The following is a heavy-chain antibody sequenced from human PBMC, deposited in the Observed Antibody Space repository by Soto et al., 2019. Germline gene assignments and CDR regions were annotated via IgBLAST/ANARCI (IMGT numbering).Heavy chain of an antibody. D-gene: IGHD2-15*01. CDR3: ARVVVFSASPVGYEMHV. V-gene: IGHV3-33*01. CDR2: IWYDGSKK. CDR1: GFTFSSHG. Sequence: QVQLVESGGGVVQPGRSLRLSCAASGFTFSSHGIHWVRQAPGKGLEWVAVIWYDGSKKNYADSVKGRVTMSRDNSNSMRGLQMISLRALDTAVYYCARVVVFSASPVGYEMHVWGQGTTVIVSS. J-gene: IGHJ6*02.